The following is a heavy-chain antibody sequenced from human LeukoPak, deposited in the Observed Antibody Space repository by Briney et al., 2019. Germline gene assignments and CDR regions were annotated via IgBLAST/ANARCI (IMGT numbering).Heavy chain of an antibody. CDR2: TYYRSKWFN. V-gene: IGHV6-1*01. CDR3: VGGPGSLLH. J-gene: IGHJ4*02. CDR1: GDSISTNSGA. Sequence: SQTLSLTCDISGDSISTNSGAWNWIRQSPSRGLEWLGRTYYRSKWFNDYAVSLKSRIIINADTSKNQSSLQLNSVTPEDTAVYYCVGGPGSLLHWGQGILVTVSS.